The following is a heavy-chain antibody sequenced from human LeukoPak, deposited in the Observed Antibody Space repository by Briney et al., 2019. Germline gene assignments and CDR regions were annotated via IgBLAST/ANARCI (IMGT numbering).Heavy chain of an antibody. V-gene: IGHV3-30-3*01. CDR3: ARDSASNYDFWSGYYLPRAGYNWFDP. J-gene: IGHJ5*02. CDR1: GFTFSSYA. D-gene: IGHD3-3*01. Sequence: GGSLRLSCAASGFTFSSYAMHWVRQAPGKGLEWVAVISYDGSNKYYADSVKGRFTISRDNSKNTLYLQMNSLRAEDTAVYYCARDSASNYDFWSGYYLPRAGYNWFDPWGQGTLVTVSS. CDR2: ISYDGSNK.